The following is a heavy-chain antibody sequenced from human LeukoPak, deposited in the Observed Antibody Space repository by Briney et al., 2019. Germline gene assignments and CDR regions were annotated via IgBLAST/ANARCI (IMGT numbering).Heavy chain of an antibody. J-gene: IGHJ4*02. CDR3: ARASNYYDSSGYEGGLDY. Sequence: ASVKVSCKASGYTFTSYDINWVRQATGQGLEWMGWMNPNSGNTGYAQKFQGRVTITRNTSISTAYMELSSLRSEDTAVYYCARASNYYDSSGYEGGLDYWGQGTLVTVSS. CDR1: GYTFTSYD. V-gene: IGHV1-8*03. CDR2: MNPNSGNT. D-gene: IGHD3-22*01.